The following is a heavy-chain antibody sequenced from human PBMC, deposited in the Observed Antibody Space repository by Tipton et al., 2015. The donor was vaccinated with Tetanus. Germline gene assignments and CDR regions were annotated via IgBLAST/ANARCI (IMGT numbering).Heavy chain of an antibody. D-gene: IGHD6-6*01. Sequence: SLRLSCVASGFTFGSYAMNWVRQASGKGLEWVGRIRSKASNYATAYAASVKGRFTISRDDSKNTAYLQMNSLKTEDTAVYYCTRVAAPQPFDYWGQGTLVTVSS. J-gene: IGHJ4*02. CDR1: GFTFGSYA. V-gene: IGHV3-73*01. CDR2: IRSKASNYAT. CDR3: TRVAAPQPFDY.